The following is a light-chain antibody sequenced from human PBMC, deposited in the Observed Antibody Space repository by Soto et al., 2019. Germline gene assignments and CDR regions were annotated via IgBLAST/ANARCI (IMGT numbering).Light chain of an antibody. CDR2: EAS. CDR1: QPIRDW. J-gene: IGKJ4*01. V-gene: IGKV1-12*01. CDR3: QQANTFPLT. Sequence: DIQMTQSPSSVSASVGDRVTITCRASQPIRDWLAWYQQKPGRVPKLLIYEASTLHSGVPSRFSGSGSGTDFTLTIDSLQPEDFATYHCQQANTFPLTFGGGTKVDIK.